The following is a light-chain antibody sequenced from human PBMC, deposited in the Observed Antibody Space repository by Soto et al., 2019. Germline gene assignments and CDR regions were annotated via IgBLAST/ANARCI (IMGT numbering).Light chain of an antibody. Sequence: QSVLTQPPSASGTPGQRVTISCSGSSSNIGSNSVYWYQQLPKMAPKLLIYTNNQRPSGVPDRFSGSKSGISASLAISGLRSDDEADYYCATWDDILSGVVFGGGTQLTVL. CDR3: ATWDDILSGVV. V-gene: IGLV1-47*01. CDR1: SSNIGSNS. J-gene: IGLJ3*02. CDR2: TNN.